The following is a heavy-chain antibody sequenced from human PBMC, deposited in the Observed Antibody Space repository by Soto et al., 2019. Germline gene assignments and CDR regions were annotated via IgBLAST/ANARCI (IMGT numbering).Heavy chain of an antibody. CDR3: ARDPDTSSKIDY. CDR1: GFTFSYHY. CDR2: ISSSGGAL. V-gene: IGHV3-11*01. J-gene: IGHJ4*02. Sequence: QVQLVESGGGLVQPGESLRLSCAASGFTFSYHYMSWVRRAPGKGLEWVSYISSSGGALYYADSVKGRFTISRDNAKNSLYLQMNSLRVEDPAVYYCARDPDTSSKIDYWGQGTLVTVSS. D-gene: IGHD2-2*01.